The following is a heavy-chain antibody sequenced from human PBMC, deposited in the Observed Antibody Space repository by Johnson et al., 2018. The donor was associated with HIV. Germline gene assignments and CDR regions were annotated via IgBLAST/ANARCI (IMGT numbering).Heavy chain of an antibody. Sequence: VQLVESGGGLVQPGGSLRLSCAASGFTFSTYWMHWVRQAPGKGLVWISRINSDGSTTNYADSVKGRFTISRDNDKNTLYLQTNSLRAEDTAVYYCARALLIAARLGAFDIWGQGTMVTVSS. J-gene: IGHJ3*02. CDR1: GFTFSTYW. D-gene: IGHD6-6*01. CDR3: ARALLIAARLGAFDI. V-gene: IGHV3-74*02. CDR2: INSDGSTT.